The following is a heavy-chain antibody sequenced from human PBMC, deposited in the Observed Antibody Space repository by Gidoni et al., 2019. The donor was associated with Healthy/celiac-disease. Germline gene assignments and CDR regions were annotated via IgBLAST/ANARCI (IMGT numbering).Heavy chain of an antibody. CDR2: ISSSGSTI. CDR1: GFTFSSYE. V-gene: IGHV3-48*03. CDR3: ATLEYSSHAGLDAFDI. Sequence: EVQLVESGGGLVQPGGSLRLSCAASGFTFSSYEMNWVRQAPGKGLEWVSYISSSGSTIYYADSVKGRFTISRDNAKNSLYLQMNSLRAEDTAVYYCATLEYSSHAGLDAFDIWGQGTMVTVSS. J-gene: IGHJ3*02. D-gene: IGHD6-6*01.